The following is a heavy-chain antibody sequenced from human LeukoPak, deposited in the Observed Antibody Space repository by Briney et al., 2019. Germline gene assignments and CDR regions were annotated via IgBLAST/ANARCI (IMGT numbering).Heavy chain of an antibody. CDR3: ERDPSEYEYNRGWYRDF. CDR1: GFTFSNYG. Sequence: GGSQRLSCAASGFTFSNYGMAWFRQAPGKGLEWVSTINIRADETHYADSVKGRFAISRDNSKSTLALQRTSLRVDDTAVYYCERDPSEYEYNRGWYRDFWGQGSQVVVAS. J-gene: IGHJ4*02. V-gene: IGHV3-23*01. CDR2: INIRADET. D-gene: IGHD6-19*01.